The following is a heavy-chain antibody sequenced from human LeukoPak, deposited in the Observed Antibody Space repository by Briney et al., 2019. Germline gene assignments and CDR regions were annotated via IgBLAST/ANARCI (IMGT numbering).Heavy chain of an antibody. Sequence: HPGGSLRLSCAAAGFTFSRYWMNWYRQAPGKGLEWVGNINQDAREINYVDSVRGRFTISRDNAKNSLHLQMNSLRAEDTAVYYCATDRDNSDWQKRFDSWGQGTLVTVSS. V-gene: IGHV3-7*01. CDR1: GFTFSRYW. D-gene: IGHD2-21*02. CDR2: INQDAREI. J-gene: IGHJ4*02. CDR3: ATDRDNSDWQKRFDS.